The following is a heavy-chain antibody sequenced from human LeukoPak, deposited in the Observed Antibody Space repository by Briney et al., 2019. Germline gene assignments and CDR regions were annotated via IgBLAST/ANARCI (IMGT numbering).Heavy chain of an antibody. J-gene: IGHJ3*02. CDR1: GGSISSSNW. V-gene: IGHV4-4*02. CDR3: ASPDSSGYRGAFDI. D-gene: IGHD3-22*01. Sequence: PSETLSLTCAVSGGSISSSNWWSWVRQPPGKGLEWIGEIYHSGSTNYNPSLKSRVTISVDKSKNQFSLKLSSVTAADTAVYYCASPDSSGYRGAFDIWGQGTMVTVSS. CDR2: IYHSGST.